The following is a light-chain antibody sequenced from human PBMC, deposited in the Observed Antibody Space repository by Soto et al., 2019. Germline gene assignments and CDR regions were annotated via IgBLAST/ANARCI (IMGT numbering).Light chain of an antibody. Sequence: QSVLTQPPSASGTPGQRVTISCSGSSSKIGSNTVNWYQQLPGTAPKPLIYSNNQQPSGVPDRFSGSKSGTSASLAISGLQSEDEADYYCAAWDDSLNGYVFGTGTKVTVL. J-gene: IGLJ1*01. CDR3: AAWDDSLNGYV. V-gene: IGLV1-44*01. CDR2: SNN. CDR1: SSKIGSNT.